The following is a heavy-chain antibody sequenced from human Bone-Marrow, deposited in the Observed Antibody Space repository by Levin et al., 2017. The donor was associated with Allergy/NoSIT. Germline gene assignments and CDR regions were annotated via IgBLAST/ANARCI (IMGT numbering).Heavy chain of an antibody. J-gene: IGHJ3*02. Sequence: ASVKVSCKASGYTFTGYYMHWVRQAPGQGLEWMGWINPNSGGTNYAQKFQGRVTMTRDTSISTAYMELSRLRSDDTAVYYCGLVATITADAFDIWGQGTMVTVSS. D-gene: IGHD5-12*01. CDR3: GLVATITADAFDI. V-gene: IGHV1-2*02. CDR1: GYTFTGYY. CDR2: INPNSGGT.